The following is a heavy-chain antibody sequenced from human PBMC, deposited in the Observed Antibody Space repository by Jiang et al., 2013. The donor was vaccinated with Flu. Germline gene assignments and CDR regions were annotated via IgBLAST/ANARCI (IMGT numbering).Heavy chain of an antibody. CDR3: ARDVGGPRDY. CDR2: SYYSGSS. Sequence: PGLVKPSETLSLSCTVSGDSISIYYWSWIRQAPGKGLQWIGYSYYSGSSDYNPSLKSRVSISVDTSKSQLSLKLRSVTAADTAVYYCARDVGGPRDYWGQGILVTVSS. J-gene: IGHJ4*02. V-gene: IGHV4-59*01. CDR1: GDSISIYY. D-gene: IGHD3-16*01.